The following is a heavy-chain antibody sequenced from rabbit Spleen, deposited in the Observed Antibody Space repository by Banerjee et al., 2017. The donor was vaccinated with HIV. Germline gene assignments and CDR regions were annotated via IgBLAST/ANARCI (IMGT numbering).Heavy chain of an antibody. CDR2: IDSGSSGFT. CDR3: ARDTGTSFSTYGMDL. J-gene: IGHJ6*01. D-gene: IGHD8-1*01. V-gene: IGHV1S45*01. Sequence: QEQLEESGGDLVKPGASLTLTCTASGVSFSGDSYMCWVRQAPGKGLEWIVCIDSGSSGFTYFASWAKGRFTISKTSSTTVTLQMTSLTAADTATYFCARDTGTSFSTYGMDLWGPGTLVTVS. CDR1: GVSFSGDSY.